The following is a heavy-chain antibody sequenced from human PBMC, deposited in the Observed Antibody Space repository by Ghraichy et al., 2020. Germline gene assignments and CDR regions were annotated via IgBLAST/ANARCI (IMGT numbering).Heavy chain of an antibody. Sequence: SETLSLTCTVSGGSISSYYWSWIRQPPGKGLEWIGYMYYSGSTNYNPSLKSRVTISVDTSKNQFSLKLSSVTAADTAVYYCARQDDYYDSSGAYYFDYWGQGTLVTVSS. V-gene: IGHV4-59*08. CDR1: GGSISSYY. CDR2: MYYSGST. D-gene: IGHD3-22*01. CDR3: ARQDDYYDSSGAYYFDY. J-gene: IGHJ4*02.